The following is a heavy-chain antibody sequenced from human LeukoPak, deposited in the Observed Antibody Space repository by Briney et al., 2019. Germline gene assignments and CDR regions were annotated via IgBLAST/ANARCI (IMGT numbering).Heavy chain of an antibody. J-gene: IGHJ4*02. CDR3: ARGLTGRYILTGYYHDY. CDR2: ISSSGTAI. V-gene: IGHV3-11*01. Sequence: GGSLRLSCAASGFTFSDYYMSWIRQAPGKGLEWISYISSSGTAIYFADSVEGRFTLSRDNAQNSLYLQMNGLRAKDTAVYYCARGLTGRYILTGYYHDYWGQGTLVTVSS. D-gene: IGHD3-9*01. CDR1: GFTFSDYY.